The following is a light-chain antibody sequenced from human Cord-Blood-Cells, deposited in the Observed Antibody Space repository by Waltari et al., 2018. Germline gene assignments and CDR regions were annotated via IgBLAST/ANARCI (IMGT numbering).Light chain of an antibody. CDR3: QQYNSYSWT. J-gene: IGKJ1*01. Sequence: DIQLTQSPSTLSASVGDRVTITCRASQSISSWVAWCQQKPGKAPMLLSYKASSLESGVPSRFSGSGSGTECTLTISSLQPDDFATYYCQQYNSYSWTFGQGTKVEIK. V-gene: IGKV1-5*03. CDR2: KAS. CDR1: QSISSW.